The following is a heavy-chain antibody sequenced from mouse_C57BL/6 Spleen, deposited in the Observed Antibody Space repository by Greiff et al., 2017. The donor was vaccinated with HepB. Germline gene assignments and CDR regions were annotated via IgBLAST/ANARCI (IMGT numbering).Heavy chain of an antibody. D-gene: IGHD1-1*01. J-gene: IGHJ3*01. V-gene: IGHV1-69*01. CDR3: ARGPPYDGSSFAY. CDR2: IDPSDSYT. CDR1: GYTFTSYW. Sequence: QVQLQQPGAELVMPGASVKLSCKASGYTFTSYWMHWVKQRPGQGLEWIGEIDPSDSYTNYNQKFKGKSTLTVDKSSSTAYMQLSSLTSEDSAVYYCARGPPYDGSSFAYWGQGTLVTVSA.